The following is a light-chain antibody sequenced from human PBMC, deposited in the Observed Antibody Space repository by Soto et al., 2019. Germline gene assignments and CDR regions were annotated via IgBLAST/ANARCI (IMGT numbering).Light chain of an antibody. V-gene: IGLV2-14*03. J-gene: IGLJ3*02. CDR1: RSDVGAYNY. CDR2: DVS. Sequence: QSAPTQPASVSGSPGQSITISCTGTRSDVGAYNYVSWYQQHSGKAPKLMIYDVSNRPSGVSSRFSGSKSGNTASLTISGLQLEDEADYYCSSYTGSTTWVFGGGTKLTVL. CDR3: SSYTGSTTWV.